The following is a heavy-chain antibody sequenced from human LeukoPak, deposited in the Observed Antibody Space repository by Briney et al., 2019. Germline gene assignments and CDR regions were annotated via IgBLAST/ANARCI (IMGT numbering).Heavy chain of an antibody. CDR3: ARDAALGRRALLDY. V-gene: IGHV1-3*01. J-gene: IGHJ4*02. D-gene: IGHD6-6*01. CDR2: INAGNGNT. CDR1: GYTFTSYA. Sequence: ASVTVSCKASGYTFTSYAMHWVRQAPGQRLEWMGWINAGNGNTKYSQKFQGRVTMTTDTSTSTAYMELRSLRSDDTAVYYCARDAALGRRALLDYWGQGTLVTVSS.